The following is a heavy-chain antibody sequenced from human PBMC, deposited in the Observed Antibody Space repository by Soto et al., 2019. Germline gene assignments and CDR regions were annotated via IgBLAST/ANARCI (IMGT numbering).Heavy chain of an antibody. CDR2: IRQDESEI. D-gene: IGHD2-2*01. CDR1: GFTFSSNW. J-gene: IGHJ4*02. V-gene: IGHV3-7*04. Sequence: PGGSLSLSCVGSGFTFSSNWMTWVRQAPRKGLEWVANIRQDESEINYLDSVKGLFTISRDNTKNSLFLQMNSLIAEDTAIYYCAREVVVSRGASYFGYWGPGTLVTVSS. CDR3: AREVVVSRGASYFGY.